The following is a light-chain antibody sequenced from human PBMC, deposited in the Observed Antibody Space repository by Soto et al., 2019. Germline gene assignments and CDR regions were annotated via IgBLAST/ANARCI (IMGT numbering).Light chain of an antibody. V-gene: IGKV1-5*01. CDR1: QSISSW. J-gene: IGKJ1*01. Sequence: DIQMTQSPSTLSASVGDRVTITCRASQSISSWLAWYQQKPGKAPKLLIYDASSLESGVPSRFSGSGSGTEFTLTISSLQPDDFATYFCQQYHNYPRTFGQGTKVDIK. CDR2: DAS. CDR3: QQYHNYPRT.